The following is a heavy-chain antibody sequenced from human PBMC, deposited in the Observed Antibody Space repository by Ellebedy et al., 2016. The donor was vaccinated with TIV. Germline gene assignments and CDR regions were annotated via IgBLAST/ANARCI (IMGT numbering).Heavy chain of an antibody. CDR1: GFSFRSYW. Sequence: GESLKISCVASGFSFRSYWMTWVRQAPGKGLEWVANINQDATKTFYVDSVEGRFTISRDNAKNSLYLELNSLRAEDTAVYYCATDGSYGDYLSPAHAFEIWGQGTMVAVSS. V-gene: IGHV3-7*01. CDR2: INQDATKT. D-gene: IGHD4-17*01. CDR3: ATDGSYGDYLSPAHAFEI. J-gene: IGHJ3*02.